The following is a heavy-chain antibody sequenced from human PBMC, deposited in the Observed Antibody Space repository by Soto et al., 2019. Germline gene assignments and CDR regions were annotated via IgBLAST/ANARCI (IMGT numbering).Heavy chain of an antibody. CDR3: ASSQEIGGPFDP. J-gene: IGHJ5*02. D-gene: IGHD3-10*01. CDR1: GASISNGNW. V-gene: IGHV4-4*02. CDR2: IYHSGST. Sequence: QVQLQESGPGLVKPSVTLSLTCAVSGASISNGNWWSWVRQPPGKGLEWIGEIYHSGSTTYNPSLKSRVTLSLDKSKNHFALTLSAVTAADTAVYYCASSQEIGGPFDPWGQGTLVTVSS.